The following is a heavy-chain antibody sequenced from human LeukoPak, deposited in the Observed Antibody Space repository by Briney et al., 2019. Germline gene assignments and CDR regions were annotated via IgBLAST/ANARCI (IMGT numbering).Heavy chain of an antibody. CDR2: FDPEDGET. J-gene: IGHJ4*02. Sequence: ASVKVSCKVSGYTLTELSMHWVRQAPGKGLEWMGGFDPEDGETIYAQKFQGRVTMTEDTSTDTAYMELSSLRSEDTAVYYCARRASSSWTFDYWGQGTLVTVSS. CDR1: GYTLTELS. CDR3: ARRASSSWTFDY. D-gene: IGHD6-13*01. V-gene: IGHV1-24*01.